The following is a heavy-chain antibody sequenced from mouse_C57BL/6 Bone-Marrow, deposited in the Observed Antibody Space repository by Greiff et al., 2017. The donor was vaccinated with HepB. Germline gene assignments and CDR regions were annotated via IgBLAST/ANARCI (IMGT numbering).Heavy chain of an antibody. CDR1: GFTFSDYY. CDR2: ISNGGGST. J-gene: IGHJ3*01. V-gene: IGHV5-12*01. CDR3: ARHSYYGSSLAWFAY. Sequence: EVKLMESGGGLVQPGGSLKLSCAASGFTFSDYYMYWVRQTPEKRLEWVAYISNGGGSTYYPDTVKGRFTISRDNAKNTLYLQMSRLKSEDTAMYYCARHSYYGSSLAWFAYWGQGTLVTVSA. D-gene: IGHD1-1*01.